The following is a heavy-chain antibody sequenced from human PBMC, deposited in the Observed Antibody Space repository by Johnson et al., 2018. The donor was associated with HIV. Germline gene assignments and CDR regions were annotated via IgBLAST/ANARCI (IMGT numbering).Heavy chain of an antibody. CDR3: AKVHSRSSIVFDI. D-gene: IGHD6-6*01. CDR2: ISYDGSDK. Sequence: QVQLVESGGGVVQPGRSLRLSCAASGFTFSSYGMNWVRQAPCKGLEWVAVISYDGSDKYYADSVKGRFTISRNNSKNTLYLQMHSLRDEDTAVYYCAKVHSRSSIVFDIWGQGTMVTVSS. J-gene: IGHJ3*02. CDR1: GFTFSSYG. V-gene: IGHV3-30*18.